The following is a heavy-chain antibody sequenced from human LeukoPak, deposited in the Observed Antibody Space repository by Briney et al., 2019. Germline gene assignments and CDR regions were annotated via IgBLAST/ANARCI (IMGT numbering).Heavy chain of an antibody. CDR1: GYTFTGYY. D-gene: IGHD3/OR15-3a*01. V-gene: IGHV1-2*02. CDR2: INPNSGGT. J-gene: IGHJ3*02. CDR3: PRHSIMIFADDAFDI. Sequence: ASVKVSCKASGYTFTGYYMHWVRQAPGQGLEGMGWINPNSGGTNYAQKFQGRVTMTTDTSTSTAYMELRSLRSDDTAVYYCPRHSIMIFADDAFDIWGQGTMVTVSS.